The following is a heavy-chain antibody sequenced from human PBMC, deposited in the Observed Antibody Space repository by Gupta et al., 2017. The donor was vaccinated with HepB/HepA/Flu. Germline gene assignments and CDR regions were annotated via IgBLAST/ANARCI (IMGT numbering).Heavy chain of an antibody. J-gene: IGHJ5*02. D-gene: IGHD2-15*01. Sequence: QVQLQESGPGLVKPSETLSLTCTVAGGSISSYYWSWIRQPPGQGLEWIGYIYYSGSTNYNPSLKSRVTISVDTSKNQFSLKLSAVTAADTAVYYCARDSVCSGGSCYSSWGWFDPWGQGTLVTGLL. CDR2: IYYSGST. V-gene: IGHV4-59*01. CDR3: ARDSVCSGGSCYSSWGWFDP. CDR1: GGSISSYY.